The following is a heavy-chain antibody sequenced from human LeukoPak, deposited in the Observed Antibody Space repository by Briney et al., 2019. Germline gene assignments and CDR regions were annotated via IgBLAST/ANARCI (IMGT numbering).Heavy chain of an antibody. Sequence: SETLSLTCTVSGGSISSSSYYWGWIRQPPGKGLEWIGYIYYSGSTNYNPSFKSRVTISVDTSKNQFSLKLSSVTAADTAVYYCARGVGSGNFDIWGQGTMVTVSS. CDR3: ARGVGSGNFDI. J-gene: IGHJ3*02. CDR2: IYYSGST. CDR1: GGSISSSSYY. V-gene: IGHV4-61*05. D-gene: IGHD3-10*01.